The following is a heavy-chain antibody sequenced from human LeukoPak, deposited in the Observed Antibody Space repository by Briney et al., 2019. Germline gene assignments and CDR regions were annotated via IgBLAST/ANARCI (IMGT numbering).Heavy chain of an antibody. Sequence: PSETLSLTCTVSGGSISSYYWSWIRQPPGKGLEWIGYIYYSGSTNYNPSLKSRVTISVDTSKNQFSLKLSSVTAADTAVYYCARDRSYSNYIDYWGQGTLVTVSS. J-gene: IGHJ4*02. D-gene: IGHD4-11*01. CDR3: ARDRSYSNYIDY. V-gene: IGHV4-59*12. CDR1: GGSISSYY. CDR2: IYYSGST.